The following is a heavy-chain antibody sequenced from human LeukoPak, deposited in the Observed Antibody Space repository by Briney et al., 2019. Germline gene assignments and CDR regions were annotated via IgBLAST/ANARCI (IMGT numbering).Heavy chain of an antibody. CDR2: IWYDGINK. V-gene: IGHV3-33*01. J-gene: IGHJ4*02. CDR3: ARGMVGATYFDH. Sequence: GGSLRLSCAASGFTFSSYGMHWVRQAPGKGLEWVAVIWYDGINKYYADSEKGRFTISRDNSKNTLYLQMNGLRAGDTAVYYCARGMVGATYFDHWGQGTLVTVSS. D-gene: IGHD1-26*01. CDR1: GFTFSSYG.